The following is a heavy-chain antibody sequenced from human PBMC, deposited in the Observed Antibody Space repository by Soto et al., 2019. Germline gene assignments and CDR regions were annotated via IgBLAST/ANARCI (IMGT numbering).Heavy chain of an antibody. CDR3: ASRRDGYTTYWYFDL. CDR1: GGSISSGGYS. V-gene: IGHV4-30-2*01. J-gene: IGHJ2*01. Sequence: QLQLQESGSGLVKPSQTLSLTCAVSGGSISSGGYSWGWIRQPPGKGLEWIGYIYHSGSTYYNPSLKSRVTISVDRSKNQFSLKLSSVTAADTAVYYCASRRDGYTTYWYFDLWGRGTLVTVSS. CDR2: IYHSGST. D-gene: IGHD5-12*01.